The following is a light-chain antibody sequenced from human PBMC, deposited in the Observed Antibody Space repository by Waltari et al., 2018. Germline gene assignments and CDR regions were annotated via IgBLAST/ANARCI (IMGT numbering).Light chain of an antibody. J-gene: IGKJ2*01. CDR3: QQYNSYSS. CDR1: KSISSW. V-gene: IGKV1-5*03. Sequence: DIQMTQSPSTLSASVGDRVTITCRASKSISSWLAWYQQKPGKAPKLLIYKASSLESGVPSRFSGSGSGTEFTLTISSLQPDDFATYYCQQYNSYSSFGQGTKLEIK. CDR2: KAS.